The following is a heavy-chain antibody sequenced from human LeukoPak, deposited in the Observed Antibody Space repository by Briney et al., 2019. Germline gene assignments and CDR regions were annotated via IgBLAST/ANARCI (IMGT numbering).Heavy chain of an antibody. J-gene: IGHJ5*02. CDR3: ARIMKEGHNWFDP. Sequence: EASVKVSCKASVYTFTSYYMHWVRQAPGQGLEWRGIINPSGGSTSYAQKFQGRVTMTRDMSTSTVYMELSSLRSEDTAVYYCARIMKEGHNWFDPWGQGTLVTVSS. V-gene: IGHV1-46*01. CDR1: VYTFTSYY. CDR2: INPSGGST. D-gene: IGHD3-16*01.